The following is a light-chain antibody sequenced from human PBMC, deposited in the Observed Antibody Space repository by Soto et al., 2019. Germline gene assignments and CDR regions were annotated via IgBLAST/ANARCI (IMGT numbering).Light chain of an antibody. CDR1: QSVGGG. CDR3: QQRSNWPT. V-gene: IGKV3-11*01. Sequence: EIVMTQSPATLSVSPGERATLSCRASQSVGGGLSWYQQKPGQAPRLLIYGASTRATGTPARFIGSGSGTDFTLTISSLEPEDFAVYYCQQRSNWPTFGQGTKVDIK. CDR2: GAS. J-gene: IGKJ1*01.